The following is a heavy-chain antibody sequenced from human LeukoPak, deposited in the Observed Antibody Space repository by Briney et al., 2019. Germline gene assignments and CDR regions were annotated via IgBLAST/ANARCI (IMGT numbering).Heavy chain of an antibody. CDR2: ISGSGGST. CDR3: ARGVDKPKDLDY. J-gene: IGHJ4*02. CDR1: GFTLSSYA. Sequence: RGSLRLSCAASGFTLSSYAMSWVRQAPGEGVEWVSAISGSGGSTYYADSVKGRFTISRDNSKNTLYLQMNSLRAEDTAVYYCARGVDKPKDLDYWGQGTLVTVSS. V-gene: IGHV3-23*01. D-gene: IGHD3-22*01.